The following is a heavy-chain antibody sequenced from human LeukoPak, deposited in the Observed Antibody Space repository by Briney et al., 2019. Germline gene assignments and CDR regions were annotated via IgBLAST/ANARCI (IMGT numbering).Heavy chain of an antibody. Sequence: GGSLRLSCAASGFTFSSYSMNWVREAPGKGLEWVSSISISSSYIYYADSVKGRFTISRDNAKNSLYLQMNSLRAEDTAVYYCARYGDPSLDPYYHYGMDVWGQGTTVTVSS. V-gene: IGHV3-21*01. CDR2: ISISSSYI. CDR3: ARYGDPSLDPYYHYGMDV. D-gene: IGHD4-17*01. CDR1: GFTFSSYS. J-gene: IGHJ6*02.